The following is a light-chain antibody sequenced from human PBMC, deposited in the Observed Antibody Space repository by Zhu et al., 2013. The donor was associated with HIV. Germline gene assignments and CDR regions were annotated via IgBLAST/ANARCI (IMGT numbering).Light chain of an antibody. V-gene: IGKV3-20*01. J-gene: IGKJ5*01. Sequence: EIVMTQSPATLSVSPGERATLSCRASQSVSSNLAWYQQKPGQAPRLLISGASRRATGIPDRFSGSGSGTDFTLTISRLEPEDFAVYYCQQYGSSPPIIFGQGTRLEIK. CDR3: QQYGSSPPII. CDR1: QSVSSN. CDR2: GAS.